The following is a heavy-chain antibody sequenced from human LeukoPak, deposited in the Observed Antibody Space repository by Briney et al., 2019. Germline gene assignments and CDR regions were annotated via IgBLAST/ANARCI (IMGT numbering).Heavy chain of an antibody. Sequence: GGSLRLSCAASGFTFSSYGMHWVRQAPGKGLEWVAVIWYDGSNKYYADSVKGRFTISRDNSKNTLYLQMNSLRDEDTAVYYCARDVNSGSYPDYWGQGTLVTVSS. J-gene: IGHJ4*02. D-gene: IGHD1-26*01. CDR1: GFTFSSYG. CDR3: ARDVNSGSYPDY. CDR2: IWYDGSNK. V-gene: IGHV3-33*01.